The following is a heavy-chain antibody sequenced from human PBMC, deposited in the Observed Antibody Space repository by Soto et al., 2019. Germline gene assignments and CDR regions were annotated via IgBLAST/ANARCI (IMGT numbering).Heavy chain of an antibody. CDR1: GFSVSDNY. Sequence: EVRLVESGGGLIQPGGSLTVSCAASGFSVSDNYMSWVRQPPGKGLEWVSVIYRGGTIFYADSVKGRFIISRDSSKNTMYLQMNTLRGEDTATYYCARVSCSGGGCYPDCYFDLWGRGTLVTVSS. D-gene: IGHD2-15*01. CDR3: ARVSCSGGGCYPDCYFDL. V-gene: IGHV3-53*01. CDR2: IYRGGTI. J-gene: IGHJ2*01.